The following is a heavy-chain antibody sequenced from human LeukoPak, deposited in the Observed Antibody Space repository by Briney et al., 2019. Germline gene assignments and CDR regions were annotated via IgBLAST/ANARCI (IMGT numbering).Heavy chain of an antibody. CDR2: IKQDGSEK. Sequence: GGSLRLSCAASGFTFSSYWMSWVRQAPGKGLEWVANIKQDGSEKYYVDSVKGRFTSSRDNAKNSLYLQMNSLRAEDTAVYYCARRGVNIGVVRPKTVSNYFFDYWGRGTLVTVSS. CDR3: ARRGVNIGVVRPKTVSNYFFDY. CDR1: GFTFSSYW. D-gene: IGHD3-3*01. J-gene: IGHJ4*02. V-gene: IGHV3-7*01.